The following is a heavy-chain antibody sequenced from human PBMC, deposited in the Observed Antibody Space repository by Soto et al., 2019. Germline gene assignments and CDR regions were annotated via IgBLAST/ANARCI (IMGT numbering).Heavy chain of an antibody. V-gene: IGHV1-8*01. D-gene: IGHD1-20*01. CDR3: AISGHIAGSRRGLDV. J-gene: IGHJ6*02. CDR2: MNPNSGNT. Sequence: QVQLVQSGAEVKKPGASVKVSCKASGYTFTSYDINWVREATGQGLEWMGWMNPNSGNTGYAQKFQGRVTMTRNIILRTAYMGLSSLSPEDTAVYSCAISGHIAGSRRGLDVWGQGTTLTVS. CDR1: GYTFTSYD.